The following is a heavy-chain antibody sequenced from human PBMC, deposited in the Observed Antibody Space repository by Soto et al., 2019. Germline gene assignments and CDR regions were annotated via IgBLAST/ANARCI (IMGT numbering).Heavy chain of an antibody. Sequence: QVQLVQSGAEVKKPGSSVKVSCKASGGSLSNYGISWVRQAPGPGLEWMGAIIPVFGTPNYAQKLQDRVTITAEESTTTVYMEVRSLTSEDTAVYYCARGDATKIVVTTYYAMDVWVQGTTVTVSS. CDR2: IIPVFGTP. CDR1: GGSLSNYG. CDR3: ARGDATKIVVTTYYAMDV. J-gene: IGHJ6*01. V-gene: IGHV1-69*12. D-gene: IGHD3-22*01.